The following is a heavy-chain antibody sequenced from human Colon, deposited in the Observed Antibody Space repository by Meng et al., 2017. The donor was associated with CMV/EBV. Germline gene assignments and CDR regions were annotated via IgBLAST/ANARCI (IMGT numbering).Heavy chain of an antibody. V-gene: IGHV3-21*01. Sequence: GGPLRPSCAASGFSFSRYSMSWLRQAPGKGLEWVSSIGSSGDGKYYPDSVKGRFTISRDNARNALYLEMSSLRAEDTAVYYCARDRLEGDFSGPGFWGQGTLVTVSS. CDR2: IGSSGDGK. CDR1: GFSFSRYS. D-gene: IGHD3-16*02. J-gene: IGHJ4*02. CDR3: ARDRLEGDFSGPGF.